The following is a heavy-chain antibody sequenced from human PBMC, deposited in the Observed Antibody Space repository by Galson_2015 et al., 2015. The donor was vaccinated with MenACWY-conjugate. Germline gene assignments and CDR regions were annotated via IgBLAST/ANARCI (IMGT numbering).Heavy chain of an antibody. Sequence: SLRLSCAASGFTFSSYAMSWVRQAPGKGLEWVSAISGSGGSTYYADSVKGWFTISRDNSKNTLYLQMNSLRAEDTAVYYCAKETYYYDSSGYWGLDYWGQGTLVTVSS. CDR3: AKETYYYDSSGYWGLDY. D-gene: IGHD3-22*01. CDR2: ISGSGGST. CDR1: GFTFSSYA. V-gene: IGHV3-23*01. J-gene: IGHJ4*02.